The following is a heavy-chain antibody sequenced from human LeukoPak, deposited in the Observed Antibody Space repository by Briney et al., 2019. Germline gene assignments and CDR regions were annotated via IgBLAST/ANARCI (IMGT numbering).Heavy chain of an antibody. Sequence: GGSLRLSCAASGFTFDDYAMHWVRQAPGKGLEWVSLISWDGGSTYYADSVKGRFTISRDNSKNSLYLQMNSLRAEDTALYYCAKDIDYYGSGSSCLDYWGQGTLVTVSS. CDR2: ISWDGGST. D-gene: IGHD3-10*01. J-gene: IGHJ4*02. V-gene: IGHV3-43D*03. CDR1: GFTFDDYA. CDR3: AKDIDYYGSGSSCLDY.